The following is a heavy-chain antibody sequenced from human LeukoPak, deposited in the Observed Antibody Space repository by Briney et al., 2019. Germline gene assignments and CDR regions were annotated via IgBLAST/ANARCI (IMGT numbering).Heavy chain of an antibody. Sequence: PSETLSLTCTVSGGSISSYSWSWIRQPPGKGLEWIGYIYYSGSTNYNPSLKSRVTISVDTSKNQFSLKLSSVTAADTAVYYCARPHCSGGSCYSDAFDIWGQGTMVTVSS. D-gene: IGHD2-15*01. CDR2: IYYSGST. J-gene: IGHJ3*02. CDR3: ARPHCSGGSCYSDAFDI. CDR1: GGSISSYS. V-gene: IGHV4-59*08.